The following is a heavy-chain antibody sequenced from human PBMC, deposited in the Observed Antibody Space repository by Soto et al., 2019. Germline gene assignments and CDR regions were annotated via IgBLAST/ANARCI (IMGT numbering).Heavy chain of an antibody. CDR1: GGSFSGYY. Sequence: SETLSLTCAVYGGSFSGYYWSWIRQPPGKGLEWIGEINHSGSTNYNPSLKSRVTISVDTSKNQFSLKLSSVTAADTAVYYCAVTGYSSSWFRSYYYYYMDVWGKGTTVTVS. J-gene: IGHJ6*03. V-gene: IGHV4-34*01. D-gene: IGHD6-13*01. CDR3: AVTGYSSSWFRSYYYYYMDV. CDR2: INHSGST.